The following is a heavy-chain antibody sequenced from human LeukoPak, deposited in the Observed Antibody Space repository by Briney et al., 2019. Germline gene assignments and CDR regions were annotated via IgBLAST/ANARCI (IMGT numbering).Heavy chain of an antibody. D-gene: IGHD3-22*01. CDR1: GYTFTGYY. CDR3: AREPRYYYDSSGYYGSDY. CDR2: INPNSGGT. Sequence: EASAKVSCKASGYTFTGYYMHWVRQAPGQGLEWMGRINPNSGGTNYAQKFQGRVTMTRDTSISTAYMELSRLRSDDTAVYYCAREPRYYYDSSGYYGSDYWGQGTLVTVSS. V-gene: IGHV1-2*06. J-gene: IGHJ4*02.